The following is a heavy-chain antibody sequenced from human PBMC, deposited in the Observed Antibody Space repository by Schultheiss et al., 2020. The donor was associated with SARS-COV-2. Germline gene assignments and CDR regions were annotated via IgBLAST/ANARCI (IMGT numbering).Heavy chain of an antibody. CDR2: IYSGGNR. V-gene: IGHV3-66*01. CDR3: AGAFCTSTSCSEALRGYYGMDV. CDR1: GFTFSRYT. J-gene: IGHJ6*02. Sequence: GESLKISCAASGFTFSRYTMNWVRQAPGKGLEWVSGIYSGGNRYYADSVKGRFTISRDNSKNTLYLQMNSLRAEDTAVYFCAGAFCTSTSCSEALRGYYGMDVWGRGTTVTVSS. D-gene: IGHD2-2*01.